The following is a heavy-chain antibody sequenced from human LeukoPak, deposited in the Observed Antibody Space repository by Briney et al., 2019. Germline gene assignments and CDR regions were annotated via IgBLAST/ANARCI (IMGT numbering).Heavy chain of an antibody. D-gene: IGHD1-7*01. J-gene: IGHJ6*03. CDR3: ARDVFSWNYVNYYYMDV. CDR1: GGSISSYY. CDR2: IYTSGST. Sequence: PSETLSLTCTVSGGSISSYYWSWIRQPAGKGLEWIWRIYTSGSTNYNPSLKSRVTMSVDTSKNQFSLKLSSVTAADTAVYYFARDVFSWNYVNYYYMDVWGKGTTVTVSS. V-gene: IGHV4-4*07.